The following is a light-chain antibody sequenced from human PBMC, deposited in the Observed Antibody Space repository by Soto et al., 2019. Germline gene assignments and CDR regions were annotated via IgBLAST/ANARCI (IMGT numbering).Light chain of an antibody. CDR2: RDN. CDR1: SPNNASNY. J-gene: IGLJ1*01. V-gene: IGLV1-47*01. CDR3: AAWDDSLSGPV. Sequence: QSVMTQPPSASGTPGQRVTISCSGSSPNNASNYVYWYQQLPGTAPKLLIYRDNQRPSGVPDRFSGSKSGTSASLAISGLRSEDEGDYYCAAWDDSLSGPVFGTGTKVTVL.